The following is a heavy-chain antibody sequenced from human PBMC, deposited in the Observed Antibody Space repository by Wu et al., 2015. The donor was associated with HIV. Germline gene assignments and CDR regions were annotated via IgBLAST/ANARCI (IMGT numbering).Heavy chain of an antibody. J-gene: IGHJ4*02. D-gene: IGHD2-21*02. CDR2: INPNSGGT. V-gene: IGHV1-2*02. CDR1: GYTFTSYD. CDR3: ARDLDFQVTPLGH. Sequence: QVQLVQSGAEVKKPGASVKVSCKASGYTFTSYDINWVRQATGQGLEWMGWINPNSGGTNYAQKFQGRVTMTRDTSISTAYMELSRLRSDDTAVYYCARDLDFQVTPLGHWGQGTLVTVSS.